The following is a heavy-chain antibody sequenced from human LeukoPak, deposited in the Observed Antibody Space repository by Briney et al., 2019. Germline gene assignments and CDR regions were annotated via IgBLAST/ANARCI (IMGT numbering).Heavy chain of an antibody. V-gene: IGHV4-34*01. CDR3: AGLPKVRQLVPNWFDP. D-gene: IGHD6-13*01. Sequence: SETLSLTCAVYGGSFSGYYWSWIRQPPGKGLEWIGEINHSGSTNYNPSLKSRVTISVDTSKNQFSLKLSSVTAADTAVYYCAGLPKVRQLVPNWFDPWGQGTLVTVSS. J-gene: IGHJ5*02. CDR1: GGSFSGYY. CDR2: INHSGST.